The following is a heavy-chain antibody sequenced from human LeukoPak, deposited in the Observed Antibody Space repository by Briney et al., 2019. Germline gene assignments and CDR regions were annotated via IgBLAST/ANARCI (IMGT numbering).Heavy chain of an antibody. Sequence: ASVTVSCKASGYTFTVYYMHWVRQAPGQGLGWMGWINPNSGGTNYAQKFQGRVTMTRDTSISTAYMELSRLRSDDTAVYYCARDYDRYYFDYWGQGTLVIVSS. D-gene: IGHD3-22*01. CDR2: INPNSGGT. J-gene: IGHJ4*02. V-gene: IGHV1-2*02. CDR1: GYTFTVYY. CDR3: ARDYDRYYFDY.